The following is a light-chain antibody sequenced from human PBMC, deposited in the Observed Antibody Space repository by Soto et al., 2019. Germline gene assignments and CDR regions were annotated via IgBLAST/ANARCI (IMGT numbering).Light chain of an antibody. V-gene: IGLV2-14*01. CDR2: EVS. CDR3: SSYTTSTSFIL. Sequence: HSLLTQPASVSGSPGQSITISCTGTSSDIGNYDFVSWYQQVPGTAPKAMIYEVSSRPSGVSNRFSGSKSGNTASLTISGLQAEDEAYYYCSSYTTSTSFILFGGGTKVTVL. J-gene: IGLJ2*01. CDR1: SSDIGNYDF.